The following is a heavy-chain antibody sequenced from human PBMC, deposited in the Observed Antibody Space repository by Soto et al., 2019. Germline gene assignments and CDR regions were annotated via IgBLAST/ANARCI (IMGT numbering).Heavy chain of an antibody. V-gene: IGHV1-46*01. CDR3: ARDQQWLVNVDY. J-gene: IGHJ4*02. CDR2: INPSGGST. D-gene: IGHD6-19*01. Sequence: DSLQVSCKASGYTFTNYFIHWVRQAPGQGLEWMGIINPSGGSTRYAQKFQGRVTMTRDTSTSTAYMELRSLRSDDTAVYYCARDQQWLVNVDYWGKGTLVTVSS. CDR1: GYTFTNYF.